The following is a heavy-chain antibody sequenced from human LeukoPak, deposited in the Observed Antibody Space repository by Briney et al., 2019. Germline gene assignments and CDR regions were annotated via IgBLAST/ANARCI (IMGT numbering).Heavy chain of an antibody. V-gene: IGHV1-2*02. CDR3: ARGCSGGSCYFDY. Sequence: ASVKVSCKASGYTFTGYYMHWVRKAPGQGLEWMGWINPNSGGTNYAQKFQGRVTMTRDTSISTAYMELRSLRSDDTAVYHCARGCSGGSCYFDYGGQGTLVTVSS. J-gene: IGHJ4*02. CDR2: INPNSGGT. CDR1: GYTFTGYY. D-gene: IGHD2-15*01.